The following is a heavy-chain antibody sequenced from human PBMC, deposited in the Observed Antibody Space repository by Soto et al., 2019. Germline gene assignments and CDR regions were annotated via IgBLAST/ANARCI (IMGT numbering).Heavy chain of an antibody. Sequence: QAQLVQSGAEVKKPGASVKVSCQAGGYTFADYGISWVRQSPGQGLEWMGWIGHYNGNTNYAQNLHDRVTMTTDTSTNTAYMELRSLRSDDTALYYCARCYCSVGSCYTCWHFDLWGRGTLLTVSS. D-gene: IGHD2-15*01. J-gene: IGHJ2*01. CDR1: GYTFADYG. CDR2: IGHYNGNT. CDR3: ARCYCSVGSCYTCWHFDL. V-gene: IGHV1-18*01.